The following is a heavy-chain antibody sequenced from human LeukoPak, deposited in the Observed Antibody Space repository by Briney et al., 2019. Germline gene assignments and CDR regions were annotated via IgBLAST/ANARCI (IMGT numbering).Heavy chain of an antibody. CDR1: GGSISSSSYY. CDR2: IYYSGST. Sequence: SETLSLTCTVSGGSISSSSYYWGWIRQPPGKGLEWIGSIYYSGSTYYNPSLKSRVTISVDTSKNQFSLKLSSVTAADTAVYYCARVDYSAAGTFGYYYYMDVWGKGTTVTVSS. J-gene: IGHJ6*03. V-gene: IGHV4-39*01. D-gene: IGHD6-13*01. CDR3: ARVDYSAAGTFGYYYYMDV.